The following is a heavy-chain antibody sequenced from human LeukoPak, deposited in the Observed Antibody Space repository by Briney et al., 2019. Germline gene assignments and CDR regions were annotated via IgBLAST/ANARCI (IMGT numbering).Heavy chain of an antibody. CDR1: GYTFTGYY. V-gene: IGHV1-2*02. CDR2: INPNSGGT. Sequence: ASVKVSCKASGYTFTGYYMHWVRQAPGQGLEWMGWINPNSGGTNYAQKFQGRVTMTRDTSISTAYMELRSLRSDDTAVYYCARDFTAVAGSIADGEATPLDYWGQGTLVTVSS. D-gene: IGHD6-19*01. J-gene: IGHJ4*02. CDR3: ARDFTAVAGSIADGEATPLDY.